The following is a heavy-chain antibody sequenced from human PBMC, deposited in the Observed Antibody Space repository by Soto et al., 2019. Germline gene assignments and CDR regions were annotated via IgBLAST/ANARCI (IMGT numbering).Heavy chain of an antibody. J-gene: IGHJ4*02. D-gene: IGHD2-2*01. CDR2: ISYDGSNK. CDR3: AKDGPAGYLDY. V-gene: IGHV3-30*18. CDR1: GFTLSSYG. Sequence: GGSLRLACAASGFTLSSYGMHWVRQAPGKGLEWVAVISYDGSNKYYADSVKGRFTISRDNSKNTLYLQMNSLRAEDTAVYYCAKDGPAGYLDYWGQGTLVTVSS.